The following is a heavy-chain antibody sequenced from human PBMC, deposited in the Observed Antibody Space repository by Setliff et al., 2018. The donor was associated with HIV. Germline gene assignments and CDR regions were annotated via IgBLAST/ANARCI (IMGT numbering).Heavy chain of an antibody. CDR2: INPSGGLT. D-gene: IGHD3-10*01. J-gene: IGHJ4*02. V-gene: IGHV1-46*01. Sequence: ASVKVSCKPSAHPRYYYMHWVRQVPGIGLQWMGVINPSGGLTDYPQKFQGRVTMTTDTSTNTIYMQLSSLTSEDTALYYCATGHYGSDSYYSIDHWGQGALVTVSS. CDR3: ATGHYGSDSYYSIDH. CDR1: AHPRYYY.